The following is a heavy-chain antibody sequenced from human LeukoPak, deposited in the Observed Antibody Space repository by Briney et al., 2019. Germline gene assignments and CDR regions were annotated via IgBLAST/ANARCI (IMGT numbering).Heavy chain of an antibody. D-gene: IGHD1-26*01. V-gene: IGHV4-59*01. CDR1: AGSLGSYY. Sequence: SETLSLTCTVSAGSLGSYYWSWVGQPQGEGREWIGYIYYSGSTNYNPSLKSRVTMSVDTSKSQFSLKLSSVTAADTAVYYCVRGGIVGTTARIPLFDYWGQGTLVTVSS. CDR3: VRGGIVGTTARIPLFDY. J-gene: IGHJ4*02. CDR2: IYYSGST.